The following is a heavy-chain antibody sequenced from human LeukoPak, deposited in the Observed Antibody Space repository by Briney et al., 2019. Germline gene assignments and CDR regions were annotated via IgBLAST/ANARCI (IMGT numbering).Heavy chain of an antibody. V-gene: IGHV1-69*05. D-gene: IGHD3-22*01. CDR1: GGTFSSYA. J-gene: IGHJ3*02. Sequence: SVKVSCKASGGTFSSYAISWVRQAPGQGLEWMGGIIPIFGTANYAQKFQGRVTITTDESTSTAYMELSSLRSEDTAVYYCARGASNYYDSSGPDAFDIWGQGTMVTVSS. CDR3: ARGASNYYDSSGPDAFDI. CDR2: IIPIFGTA.